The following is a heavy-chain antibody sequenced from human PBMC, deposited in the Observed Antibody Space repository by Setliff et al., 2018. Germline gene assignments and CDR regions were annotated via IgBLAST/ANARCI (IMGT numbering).Heavy chain of an antibody. CDR3: GRAGVAAADRKGLLDH. Sequence: ASVKVSCKASGYTLSNSILSWVRQTPGQGLEWMGVIKPGIDTTTYAEMFQGRVTMTSDTSTSTVYLDLSGLTSEDTAVYYCGRAGVAAADRKGLLDHWGQGTLVTVSS. D-gene: IGHD6-13*01. V-gene: IGHV1-46*01. CDR2: IKPGIDTT. J-gene: IGHJ4*02. CDR1: GYTLSNSI.